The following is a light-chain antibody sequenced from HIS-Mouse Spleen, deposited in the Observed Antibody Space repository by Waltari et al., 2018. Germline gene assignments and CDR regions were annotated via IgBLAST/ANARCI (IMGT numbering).Light chain of an antibody. Sequence: QSVLTQPPSASGTPGQRVTIPCSGSSSTTGSNQVYWYQQLPGTAPNLLIYRNNQRPSGVPDRFSGSKSGTSASLAISGLRSEDEADYYCAAWDDSLSGPVFGGGTKLTVL. J-gene: IGLJ3*02. CDR2: RNN. CDR1: SSTTGSNQ. V-gene: IGLV1-47*01. CDR3: AAWDDSLSGPV.